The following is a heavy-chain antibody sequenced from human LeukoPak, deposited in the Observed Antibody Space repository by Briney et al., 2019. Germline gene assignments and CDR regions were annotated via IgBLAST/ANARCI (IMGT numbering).Heavy chain of an antibody. V-gene: IGHV1-69*13. CDR3: ARDRLDCSSTSCYPPYNWFDP. CDR1: GGTFSSYA. Sequence: ASVKVSCKASGGTFSSYAISWVRQAPGHGLEWMGGIIPIFGTANYAQKFQGRVTITADESTSTAYMELSSLRSEDTAVYYCARDRLDCSSTSCYPPYNWFDPWGQGTLVTVSS. J-gene: IGHJ5*02. CDR2: IIPIFGTA. D-gene: IGHD2-2*01.